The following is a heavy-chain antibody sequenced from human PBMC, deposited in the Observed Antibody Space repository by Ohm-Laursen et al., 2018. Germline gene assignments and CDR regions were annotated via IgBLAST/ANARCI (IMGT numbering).Heavy chain of an antibody. CDR2: INQSGST. D-gene: IGHD1-26*01. CDR3: ARGGSGSYN. V-gene: IGHV4-34*01. Sequence: TLSLTCAVYGESFSAYYWNWIRQTPGKGLEWIGEINQSGSTNYNPSLKSRVTVSVATSRNQFSLKLSSGTAADTAVYYCARGGSGSYNWGQGTLVTVSS. CDR1: GESFSAYY. J-gene: IGHJ4*02.